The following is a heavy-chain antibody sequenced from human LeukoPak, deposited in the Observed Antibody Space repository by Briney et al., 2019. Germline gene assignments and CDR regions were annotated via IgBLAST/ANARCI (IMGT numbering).Heavy chain of an antibody. J-gene: IGHJ4*02. V-gene: IGHV4-39*07. CDR1: GGSISSSSYY. D-gene: IGHD3-22*01. Sequence: SETLSLTCTVSGGSISSSSYYWGWIRQPPGKGLEWIGSIYYSGSTYYNPSLKSRVTISVDTSKNQFSLKLSSVTAADTAVYYCARDRGGYDYWGQGILVTVSS. CDR3: ARDRGGYDY. CDR2: IYYSGST.